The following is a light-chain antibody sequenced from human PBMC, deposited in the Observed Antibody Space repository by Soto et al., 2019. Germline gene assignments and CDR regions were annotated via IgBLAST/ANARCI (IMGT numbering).Light chain of an antibody. CDR1: SSDVGGYNY. J-gene: IGLJ2*01. CDR3: SSFTSTTTVL. CDR2: EVS. V-gene: IGLV2-14*03. Sequence: QSALTQPASVSGSPGQSITISCTGTSSDVGGYNYVSWYQQHPGKAPKLMMYEVSNRPSGVSDRFSGSKSGNTASLIISGLQAEDEADYYCSSFTSTTTVLFGVWTKVTVL.